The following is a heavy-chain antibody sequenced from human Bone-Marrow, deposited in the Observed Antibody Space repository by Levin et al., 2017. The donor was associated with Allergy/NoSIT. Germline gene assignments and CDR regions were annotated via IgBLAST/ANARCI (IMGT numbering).Heavy chain of an antibody. CDR1: GFTFSSYS. Sequence: GGSLRLSCAASGFTFSSYSMNWVRQAPGKGLEWVSYISSSSSTIYYADSVKGRFTISRDNAKNSLYLQMNSLRDEDTAVYYCARDTSPYDFWSGYSTYWGQGTLVTVSS. D-gene: IGHD3-3*01. CDR3: ARDTSPYDFWSGYSTY. V-gene: IGHV3-48*02. J-gene: IGHJ4*02. CDR2: ISSSSSTI.